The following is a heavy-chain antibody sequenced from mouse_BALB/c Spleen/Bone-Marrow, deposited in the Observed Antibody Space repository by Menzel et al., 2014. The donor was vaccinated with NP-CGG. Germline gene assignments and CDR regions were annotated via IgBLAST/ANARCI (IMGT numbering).Heavy chain of an antibody. CDR1: GFNIKDTY. V-gene: IGHV14-3*02. CDR2: IDPANGNT. Sequence: EVQLQESGAELVKPGASVKLSCTASGFNIKDTYMHWVKQRPEQGLEWIGRIDPANGNTKYDPKFQGKATITADTSSNTAYLQLSSLTSEDTAVYYCARYYYGSSYAMDYWGQGTLVTVSS. CDR3: ARYYYGSSYAMDY. J-gene: IGHJ4*01. D-gene: IGHD1-1*01.